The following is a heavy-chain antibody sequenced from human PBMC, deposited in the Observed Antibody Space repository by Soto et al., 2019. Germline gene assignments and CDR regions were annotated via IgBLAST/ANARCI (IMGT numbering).Heavy chain of an antibody. D-gene: IGHD3-22*01. CDR2: ISYDGSNK. V-gene: IGHV3-30*18. J-gene: IGHJ4*02. CDR3: AKEFGYYDSSGYYDY. Sequence: GGSLRLSCAASGFTFSSYGMHWVRQAPGKGLEWVAVISYDGSNKYYADSVKGRFTISRDNSKNTLYLQMNSLRAEDTAVYYCAKEFGYYDSSGYYDYWGQGTLVTVSS. CDR1: GFTFSSYG.